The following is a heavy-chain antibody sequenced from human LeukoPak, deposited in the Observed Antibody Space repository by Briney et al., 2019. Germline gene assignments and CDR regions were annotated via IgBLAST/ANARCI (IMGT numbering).Heavy chain of an antibody. CDR3: ARGLRGADYQLLPFRY. Sequence: SETLSLTCTVSGGSISPYYWSWIRQPPEKGLEYIGYIYYTGSTNYNPSLKSRVTISLDTSKNQFSLKLSSVTAADTAVYYCARGLRGADYQLLPFRYWGQGALVTVSS. CDR2: IYYTGST. V-gene: IGHV4-59*01. D-gene: IGHD2-2*01. CDR1: GGSISPYY. J-gene: IGHJ4*02.